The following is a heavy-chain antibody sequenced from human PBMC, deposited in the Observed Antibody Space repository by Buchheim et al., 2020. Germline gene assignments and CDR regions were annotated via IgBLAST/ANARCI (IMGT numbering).Heavy chain of an antibody. J-gene: IGHJ4*02. D-gene: IGHD3-22*01. CDR2: IYYSGTT. V-gene: IGHV4-39*01. CDR1: GGSISSSSYY. CDR3: ASLYYYDSSGSLPFDY. Sequence: QLQLQESGPGLVKPSETLSLTCTVSGGSISSSSYYWGWIRQPPGKGLEWIGSIYYSGTTYYNPSLQSRVTISVDTSKNQFSLKLSSVTAEDTAVYYCASLYYYDSSGSLPFDYWGQGTL.